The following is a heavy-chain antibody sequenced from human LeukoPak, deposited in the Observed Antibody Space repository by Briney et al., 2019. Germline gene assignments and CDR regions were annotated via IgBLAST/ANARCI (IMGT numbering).Heavy chain of an antibody. Sequence: PSETLSLTCTVSGGSISSGDYYWSWIRQPPGKGLEWIGYIYYSGSTYYNPSLKSRVTISVDTSKNQFSLKLSSVTAADTAVYYCARDRYSGYDSQQYYYGMDVWGQGTTVTVSS. CDR3: ARDRYSGYDSQQYYYGMDV. CDR2: IYYSGST. D-gene: IGHD5-12*01. V-gene: IGHV4-30-4*01. J-gene: IGHJ6*02. CDR1: GGSISSGDYY.